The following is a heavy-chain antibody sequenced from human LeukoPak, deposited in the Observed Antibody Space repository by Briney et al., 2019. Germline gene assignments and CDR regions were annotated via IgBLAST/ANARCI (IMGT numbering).Heavy chain of an antibody. V-gene: IGHV1-18*01. CDR1: GGTFSSYA. Sequence: ASVKVSCKASGGTFSSYAISWVRQAPGQGLEWMGWISAYNGNTNYAQKLQGRVTMTTDTSTSTAYMELRSLRSDDTAVYYCARDLMLAELLLPFDYWGQGTLVTVSS. D-gene: IGHD1-26*01. J-gene: IGHJ4*02. CDR2: ISAYNGNT. CDR3: ARDLMLAELLLPFDY.